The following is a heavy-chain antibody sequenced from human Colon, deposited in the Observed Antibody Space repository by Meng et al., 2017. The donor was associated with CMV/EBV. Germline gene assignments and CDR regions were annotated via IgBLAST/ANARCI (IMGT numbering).Heavy chain of an antibody. V-gene: IGHV3-23*01. J-gene: IGHJ5*02. CDR2: ISGSGGST. CDR3: AKDVRAAAAGWFDP. Sequence: ASGFTFSSYAMSWVRQAPGKGLGWVSAISGSGGSTYYADSVKGRFTISRDNSKNTLYLQMNSLRAEDTAVYYCAKDVRAAAAGWFDPWGQGTLVTVSS. CDR1: GFTFSSYA. D-gene: IGHD6-13*01.